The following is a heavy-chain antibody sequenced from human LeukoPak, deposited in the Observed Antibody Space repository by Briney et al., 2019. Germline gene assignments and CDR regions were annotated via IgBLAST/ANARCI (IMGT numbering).Heavy chain of an antibody. V-gene: IGHV4-61*02. CDR1: GGSISSGSYY. CDR3: ARQRGGYAPDY. J-gene: IGHJ4*02. Sequence: PSETLSLTCTVSGGSISSGSYYWSWIRQPAGKGLEWIGRIYTSGSTNYNPSLKSRVTILVDTSKNQFSLKLSSVTAADTAVYYCARQRGGYAPDYWGQGTLVTVSS. CDR2: IYTSGST. D-gene: IGHD1-26*01.